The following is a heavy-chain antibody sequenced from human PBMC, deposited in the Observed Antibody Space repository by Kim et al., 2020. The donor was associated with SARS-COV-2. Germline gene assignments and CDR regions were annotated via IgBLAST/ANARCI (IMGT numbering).Heavy chain of an antibody. CDR1: GFTFDDYA. Sequence: GGSLRLSCAASGFTFDDYAMHWVRQAPGKGLEWVSGISWNSGSIGYADSVKGRFTISRDNAKNSLYLQMNSLRAEDTALYYCAKDFESYGFNFDYWGQGT. CDR2: ISWNSGSI. D-gene: IGHD5-18*01. V-gene: IGHV3-9*01. CDR3: AKDFESYGFNFDY. J-gene: IGHJ4*02.